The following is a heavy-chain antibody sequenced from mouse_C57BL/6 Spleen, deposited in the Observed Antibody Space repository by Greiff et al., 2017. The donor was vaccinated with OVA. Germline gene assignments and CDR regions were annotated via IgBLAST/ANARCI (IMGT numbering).Heavy chain of an antibody. D-gene: IGHD2-1*01. CDR2: IDPSDSYT. CDR3: ARGGNYYAMDY. J-gene: IGHJ4*01. CDR1: GYTFTSYW. V-gene: IGHV1-50*01. Sequence: QVQLQQSGAELVKPGASVKLSCKASGYTFTSYWMQWVKQRPGQGLEWIGEIDPSDSYTNYNQKFKGKATLTVDTSSSTAYMQLSSLTSEDSAVYYCARGGNYYAMDYWGQGTSVTVSS.